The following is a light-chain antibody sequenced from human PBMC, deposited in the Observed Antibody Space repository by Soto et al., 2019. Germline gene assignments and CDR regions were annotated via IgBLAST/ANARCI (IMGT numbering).Light chain of an antibody. CDR1: QDIKNY. V-gene: IGKV1-33*01. J-gene: IGKJ4*01. CDR2: DVS. Sequence: DIQMIQSPSSLSASVGDRVTITCQASQDIKNYLNWYQQKPGKAPKLLIYDVSNLETGVPSRVSGSGSGTHFSLTIRSLQPEDVATYYCQHYDHLPPLTFGGGTRVQIK. CDR3: QHYDHLPPLT.